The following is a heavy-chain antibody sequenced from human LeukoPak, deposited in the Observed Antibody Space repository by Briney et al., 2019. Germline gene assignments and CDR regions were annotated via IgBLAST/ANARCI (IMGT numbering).Heavy chain of an antibody. V-gene: IGHV1-18*01. CDR1: RYTFTSYG. D-gene: IGHD5-18*01. CDR3: ARVGNTAYYFDH. Sequence: ASVKVSCKASRYTFTSYGISWVRQAPGQGLEWMGWISGYNGNTNYAQKLQGRVTMTTDTSTSTAYMELRSLRSDDTAVYYCARVGNTAYYFDHWGQGTLVTVSS. CDR2: ISGYNGNT. J-gene: IGHJ4*02.